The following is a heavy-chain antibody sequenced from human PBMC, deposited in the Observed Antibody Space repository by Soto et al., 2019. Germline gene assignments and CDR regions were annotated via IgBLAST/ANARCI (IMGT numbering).Heavy chain of an antibody. V-gene: IGHV1-69*13. CDR2: IIPIFGTA. Sequence: GASVKVSCKASGGTFSSYAISWVRQAPGQGLEWMGGIIPIFGTANYAQKFQGRVTITADESTSTAYMELSSLRSEDTAVYYCARHPEEGYYYNGMDVWGQGTTVTVSS. J-gene: IGHJ6*02. CDR1: GGTFSSYA. CDR3: ARHPEEGYYYNGMDV.